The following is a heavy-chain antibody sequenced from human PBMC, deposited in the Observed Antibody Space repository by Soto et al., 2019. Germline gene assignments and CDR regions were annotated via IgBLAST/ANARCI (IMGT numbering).Heavy chain of an antibody. CDR2: ISAYNANT. CDR3: ARRAGTSRHFDY. J-gene: IGHJ4*02. V-gene: IGHV1-18*01. CDR1: GYTFTTYG. Sequence: QVHLVQSGAEVKKPGASVKVSCKASGYTFTTYGITWVRQAPVQGLEWMGWISAYNANTNYAQKFQGRVAMTTDTSTRTAYMELRSLRSDDTAVYYCARRAGTSRHFDYWGQGTQVTVSS. D-gene: IGHD1-7*01.